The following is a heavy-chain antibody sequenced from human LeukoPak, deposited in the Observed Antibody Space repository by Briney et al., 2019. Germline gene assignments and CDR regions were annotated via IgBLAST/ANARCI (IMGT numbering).Heavy chain of an antibody. CDR1: GFTFSSYG. Sequence: HPGGSLRLSCAASGFTFSSYGMHWVRQAPGKGLEWVAFIRYDGSNKYYADSVKGRFTISRDNSKNTLYLQMNSLRAEDTAVYYCAKGVGSSGYFFDYWGQGTLVTVSS. V-gene: IGHV3-30*02. CDR3: AKGVGSSGYFFDY. J-gene: IGHJ4*02. CDR2: IRYDGSNK. D-gene: IGHD3-22*01.